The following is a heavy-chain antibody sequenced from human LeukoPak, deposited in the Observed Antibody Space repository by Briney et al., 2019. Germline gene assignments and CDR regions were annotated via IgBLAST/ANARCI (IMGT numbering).Heavy chain of an antibody. Sequence: GGSLRLSCAASGFTFSNAWMSWVRQAPGKGLEWVGRIKSKTDGGTTDYAAPVKGRFTISRDDSKNTLYLQMNSLRAEDTAVYYCARSAAGRAYYFDYWGQGTLVTVSS. D-gene: IGHD6-13*01. CDR1: GFTFSNAW. CDR2: IKSKTDGGTT. V-gene: IGHV3-15*01. J-gene: IGHJ4*02. CDR3: ARSAAGRAYYFDY.